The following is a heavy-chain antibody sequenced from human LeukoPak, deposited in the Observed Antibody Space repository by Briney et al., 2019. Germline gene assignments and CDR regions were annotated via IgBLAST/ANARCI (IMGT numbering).Heavy chain of an antibody. D-gene: IGHD3/OR15-3a*01. J-gene: IGHJ6*03. CDR3: AKDTSLWTTYYYMDV. CDR1: GFSFSTYG. CDR2: TRYDGTYK. Sequence: LSGGSLRLSCAASGFSFSTYGMHWVRQAPGKGLEWVAFTRYDGTYKYYADSVEGRFTISRDNSKSTLYLQMNSLRAEDTAFYYCAKDTSLWTTYYYMDVWGKGTTVTVSS. V-gene: IGHV3-30*02.